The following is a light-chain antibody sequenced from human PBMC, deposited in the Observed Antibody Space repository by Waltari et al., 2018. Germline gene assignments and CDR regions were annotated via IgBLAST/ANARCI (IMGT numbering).Light chain of an antibody. CDR3: QQSYSTPPT. Sequence: DTQLSQFPSTLAASVGDRVTITCRAREAINKWLAWYQQKPGKAPKVLIYDASTLQSGVPARFSGSGSGTDFTLTISSLQPEDFATYYCQQSYSTPPTFGQGTKLEIK. J-gene: IGKJ2*01. CDR2: DAS. CDR1: EAINKW. V-gene: IGKV1-39*01.